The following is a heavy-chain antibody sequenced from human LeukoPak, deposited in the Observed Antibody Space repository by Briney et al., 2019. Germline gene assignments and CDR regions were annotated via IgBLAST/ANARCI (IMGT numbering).Heavy chain of an antibody. V-gene: IGHV3-21*01. D-gene: IGHD4-11*01. Sequence: GGSLRLSCAASGFTFSSYSRNWVRQAPGKGLEWVSSISSSSSYIYYADSVKGRFTISRDNAKNSLYLQMNSLRAEDTAVYYCVTVTTGYYYYYMDVWGRGTTVTVSS. J-gene: IGHJ6*03. CDR1: GFTFSSYS. CDR2: ISSSSSYI. CDR3: VTVTTGYYYYYMDV.